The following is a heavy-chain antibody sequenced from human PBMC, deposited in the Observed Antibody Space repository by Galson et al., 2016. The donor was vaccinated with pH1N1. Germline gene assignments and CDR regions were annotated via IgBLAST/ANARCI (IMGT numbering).Heavy chain of an antibody. J-gene: IGHJ3*02. CDR2: LSSSGSTI. CDR3: ARDVGGEVDFAFDI. CDR1: GFTFSDYY. D-gene: IGHD3/OR15-3a*01. V-gene: IGHV3-11*04. Sequence: SLRLSCAASGFTFSDYYMSWIRRAPGKGLEWVSYLSSSGSTIYYADSVKGRFTISRDNAKNSLYLQMNSLRAEDTAVYFFARDVGGEVDFAFDIWGQGTMVTVSS.